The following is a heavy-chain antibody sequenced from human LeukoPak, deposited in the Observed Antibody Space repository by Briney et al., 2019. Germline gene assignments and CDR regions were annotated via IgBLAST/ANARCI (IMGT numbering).Heavy chain of an antibody. J-gene: IGHJ5*02. CDR3: ARQHRYGYLWFDP. D-gene: IGHD5-18*01. CDR1: GGSISSGSYY. V-gene: IGHV4-39*01. Sequence: SETLSLTCTVSGGSISSGSYYWGWIRQPPGKGLEWIGSLSYTGSTYDNPSLKSRVTISVDTSKNQFSLKLTSVTAADTAVYYCARQHRYGYLWFDPWGQGTLVTVSS. CDR2: LSYTGST.